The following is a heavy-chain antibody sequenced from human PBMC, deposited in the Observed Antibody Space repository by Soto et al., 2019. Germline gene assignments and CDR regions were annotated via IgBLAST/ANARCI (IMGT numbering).Heavy chain of an antibody. J-gene: IGHJ6*02. CDR2: INPNSGGT. CDR1: GYTFTGYY. CDR3: ARGSYPGPAAILSPEYYYYGMDV. Sequence: ASVKVSCKASGYTFTGYYMHWVRQAPGQGLEWMGWINPNSGGTNYAQKFQGRVTMTRDTSISTAYMELSRLRSDDTAVYYCARGSYPGPAAILSPEYYYYGMDVWGQGTTVTVSS. D-gene: IGHD2-2*02. V-gene: IGHV1-2*02.